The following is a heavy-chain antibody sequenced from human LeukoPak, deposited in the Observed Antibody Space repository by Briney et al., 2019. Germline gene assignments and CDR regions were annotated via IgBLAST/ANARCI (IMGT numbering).Heavy chain of an antibody. D-gene: IGHD3-10*01. CDR2: INPNGNVN. CDR3: ASFYGSGSLDY. J-gene: IGHJ4*02. Sequence: GGSLRLSCAAAGFIFSSYWMNWARQAPGKGLEWVATINPNGNVNCYVDSVKGRFTISRDNAKNSLYLQMNSLRAEDTAVYYCASFYGSGSLDYWGQGTLVTVSS. CDR1: GFIFSSYW. V-gene: IGHV3-7*01.